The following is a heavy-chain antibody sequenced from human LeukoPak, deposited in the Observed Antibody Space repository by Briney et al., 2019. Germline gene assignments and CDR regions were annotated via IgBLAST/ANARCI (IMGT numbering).Heavy chain of an antibody. CDR1: GFTFSSYA. D-gene: IGHD6-13*01. J-gene: IGHJ4*02. Sequence: PGGSLRLSCAASGFTFSSYAMSWVRQAPGKGLEWVSSISGSGGRTYHADSVKGRFTISRDNAKNSLYLQMNSLRVEDTAVYYCARVGAPGTADYWGQGTLVTVSS. CDR3: ARVGAPGTADY. V-gene: IGHV3-23*01. CDR2: ISGSGGRT.